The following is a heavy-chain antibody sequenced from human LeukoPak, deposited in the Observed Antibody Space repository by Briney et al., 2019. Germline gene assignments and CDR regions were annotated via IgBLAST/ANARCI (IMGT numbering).Heavy chain of an antibody. CDR1: GYTFTSYA. CDR3: ARGYARGSSWPIVDY. J-gene: IGHJ4*02. V-gene: IGHV1-46*01. Sequence: ASVKVSCKAYGYTFTSYAMHWVRQAPGQRLEWMGIINPSGGSTSYAQKFQGRVTMTRDTSTSTVYMELSSLRSEDTAVYYCARGYARGSSWPIVDYWGQGTLVTVSS. CDR2: INPSGGST. D-gene: IGHD6-13*01.